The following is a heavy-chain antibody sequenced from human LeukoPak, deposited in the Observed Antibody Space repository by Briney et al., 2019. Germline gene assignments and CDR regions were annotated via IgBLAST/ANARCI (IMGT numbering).Heavy chain of an antibody. D-gene: IGHD6-19*01. Sequence: GGPLRLSCAASGFTVSSNYMSWVRQAPGKGLEWVSVTYSGGNTYYADSVKGRFTISRDNSKNTLYLQMNSLRAEDTAVYYCARRYSSAWASDYWGQGTLVTVSS. J-gene: IGHJ4*02. CDR2: TYSGGNT. CDR3: ARRYSSAWASDY. V-gene: IGHV3-66*01. CDR1: GFTVSSNY.